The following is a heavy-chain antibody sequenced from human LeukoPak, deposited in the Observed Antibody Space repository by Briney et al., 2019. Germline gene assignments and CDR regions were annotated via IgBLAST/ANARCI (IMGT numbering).Heavy chain of an antibody. V-gene: IGHV3-11*01. J-gene: IGHJ6*03. Sequence: GGSLRLSCAASGFTFSSYWMRWIRQAPGKGLEWVSSISRSGSTKYYADSVKGRFTISRDNAKNSLFLQMNSLRAEDTAVYYCARVLRYCSGGNCYSGGLGYMDVWGKGTTVTISS. D-gene: IGHD2-15*01. CDR1: GFTFSSYW. CDR3: ARVLRYCSGGNCYSGGLGYMDV. CDR2: ISRSGSTK.